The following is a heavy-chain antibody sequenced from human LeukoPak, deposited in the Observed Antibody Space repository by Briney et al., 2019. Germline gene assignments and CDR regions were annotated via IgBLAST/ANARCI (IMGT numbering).Heavy chain of an antibody. CDR1: GYTFTSYY. Sequence: ASVKVSCKASGYTFTSYYMHWVRQAPGQGLEWMEIINPSGGSTSYAQKFQGRVTTTRDTSTSTVYMELSSLRSEDTAVYYCARDGDKYSSGWYTFVYYWGQGTLVTVSS. V-gene: IGHV1-46*01. J-gene: IGHJ4*02. CDR2: INPSGGST. D-gene: IGHD6-19*01. CDR3: ARDGDKYSSGWYTFVYY.